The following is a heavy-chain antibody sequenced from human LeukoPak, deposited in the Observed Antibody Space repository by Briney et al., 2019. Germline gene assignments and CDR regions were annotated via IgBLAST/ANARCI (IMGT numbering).Heavy chain of an antibody. V-gene: IGHV4-39*01. Sequence: SETLSLTCTVSGGSISNNSYYWGWIRQPPGRGLEWIGSFYYSESTYYNPSLKSRVTISVDPSKNQFSLKVTSVTAADTAVYYCARLSSGWYDTDYWGQGTLVTVST. J-gene: IGHJ4*02. D-gene: IGHD6-19*01. CDR2: FYYSEST. CDR3: ARLSSGWYDTDY. CDR1: GGSISNNSYY.